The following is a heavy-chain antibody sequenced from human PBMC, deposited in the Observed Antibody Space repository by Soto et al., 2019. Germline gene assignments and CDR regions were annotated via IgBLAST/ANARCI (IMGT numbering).Heavy chain of an antibody. D-gene: IGHD3-10*01. J-gene: IGHJ5*02. CDR2: ISYDGSNK. Sequence: PGGSLRLSCAASGFTFSSYGMHWVRQAPGKGLEWVAVISYDGSNKYYADSVKGRFTISRDNSKNTLYLQMNSLRAEDTAVYYCAKDGVLLWFGETYNWFDPWGQGTLVTVSS. V-gene: IGHV3-30*18. CDR3: AKDGVLLWFGETYNWFDP. CDR1: GFTFSSYG.